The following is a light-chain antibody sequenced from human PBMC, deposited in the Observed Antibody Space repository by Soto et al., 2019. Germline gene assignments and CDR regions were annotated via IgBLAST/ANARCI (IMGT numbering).Light chain of an antibody. J-gene: IGKJ4*01. CDR3: LQYSNYPLT. CDR2: AAS. V-gene: IGKV1-6*01. CDR1: QGIRND. Sequence: IRVKKSPSPLCASEGDQVPSTCRASQGIRNDLGWYQQKPGKAPKLLIYAASNLQSGVPARFSGSGSGTDFTLTISGLQPEDFATYYCLQYSNYPLTFGGGTKVDIK.